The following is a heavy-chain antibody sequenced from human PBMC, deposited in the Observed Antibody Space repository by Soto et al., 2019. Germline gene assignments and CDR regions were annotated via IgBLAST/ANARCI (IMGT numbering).Heavy chain of an antibody. J-gene: IGHJ4*02. D-gene: IGHD6-13*01. Sequence: QVQLVQSGAEVKKPGASVKVSCKASGYTFTSYGITWVRQAPGQGLEWMGWISAYNGDTNYAQKFQGRVTMTTDTSTPTPYMELRSLTSADTAVYYCVRGASSLPGFYWGQGTLVSVSS. CDR3: VRGASSLPGFY. V-gene: IGHV1-18*01. CDR2: ISAYNGDT. CDR1: GYTFTSYG.